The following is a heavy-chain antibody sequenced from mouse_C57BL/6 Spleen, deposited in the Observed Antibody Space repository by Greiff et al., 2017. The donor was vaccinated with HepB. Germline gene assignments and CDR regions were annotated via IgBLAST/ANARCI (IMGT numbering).Heavy chain of an antibody. CDR2: IYPRSGNT. D-gene: IGHD1-1*01. V-gene: IGHV1-81*01. J-gene: IGHJ3*01. CDR3: ARLLGSSPAWFAY. Sequence: VQLQQSGAELARPGASVKLSCKASGYTFTSYGISWVKQRPGQGLEWIGEIYPRSGNTYYNEKFKGKATLTADKSSSTAYMELRSLTSEDSAVYFCARLLGSSPAWFAYWGQGTLVTVSA. CDR1: GYTFTSYG.